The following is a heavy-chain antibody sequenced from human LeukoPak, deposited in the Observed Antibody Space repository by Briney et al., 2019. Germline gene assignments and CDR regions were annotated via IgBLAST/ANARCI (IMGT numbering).Heavy chain of an antibody. Sequence: GASVKVSCKASGYTFTSYGISWVRQAPGQGLEWMGWISAYNGNTNFAQKLQGRVTMTTDTSTSTAYMEVWSLRSDDTAVYYCARGNEYSSSYFMDVWGKGTTVTVSS. CDR1: GYTFTSYG. V-gene: IGHV1-18*01. J-gene: IGHJ6*03. D-gene: IGHD6-6*01. CDR3: ARGNEYSSSYFMDV. CDR2: ISAYNGNT.